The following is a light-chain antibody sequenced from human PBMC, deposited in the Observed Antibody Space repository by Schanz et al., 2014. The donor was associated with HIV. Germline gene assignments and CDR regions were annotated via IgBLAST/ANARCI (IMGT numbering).Light chain of an antibody. CDR2: KAS. CDR3: QQHNTFPWT. CDR1: QTISDW. Sequence: DIQMTQSPSTLSASVGDRVTMTCRASQTISDWLAWFQQKPGKAPKLLIYKASNLESGVPSTFSGSGSGTEFTLTISSLQPDDFAVYYCQQHNTFPWTFGQGTKVEVK. V-gene: IGKV1-5*03. J-gene: IGKJ1*01.